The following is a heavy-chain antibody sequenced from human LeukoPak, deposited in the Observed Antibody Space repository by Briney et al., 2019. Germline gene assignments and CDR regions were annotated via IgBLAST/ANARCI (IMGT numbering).Heavy chain of an antibody. CDR3: ARHREARYCSGGGCYSGAFDI. J-gene: IGHJ3*02. CDR1: GGSISSYY. V-gene: IGHV4-59*08. D-gene: IGHD2-15*01. CDR2: IYYSGST. Sequence: SETLSLTCTVSGGSISSYYWSWIRQPPGKGLEWIGYIYYSGSTNYNPSLKSRVTISVDTSKNQFSLKLSSVTAADTAVYYCARHREARYCSGGGCYSGAFDIWGQGTMVTVSS.